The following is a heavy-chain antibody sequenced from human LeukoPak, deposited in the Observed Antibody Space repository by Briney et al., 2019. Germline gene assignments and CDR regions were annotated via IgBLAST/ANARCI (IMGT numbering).Heavy chain of an antibody. CDR3: ARDRQVDGAFDY. D-gene: IGHD6-19*01. J-gene: IGHJ4*02. CDR1: GFTFSSYE. Sequence: GGSLRLSCAASGFTFSSYEMSWVRQAPGKGLEWVSYISSSGGTMYYADSVKGRFTISRDNAKNSLYLQMNSLRVEDTAVYYCARDRQVDGAFDYWGQGTLVTVTS. V-gene: IGHV3-48*03. CDR2: ISSSGGTM.